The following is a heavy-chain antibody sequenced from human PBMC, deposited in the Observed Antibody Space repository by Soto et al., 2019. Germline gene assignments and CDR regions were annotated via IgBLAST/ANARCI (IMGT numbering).Heavy chain of an antibody. Sequence: QVQLVQSGAEVKKPGSSVKVSCKASGGAFSDYAFSWVRQAPGQGLEWLGGIMPIFRAPDYAQKFQGRVTITADEFTRTAYMEMNSLGSEDTAVYYCASWLKGPDIGNYYYGMDVWGQGTTVTVS. J-gene: IGHJ6*02. CDR3: ASWLKGPDIGNYYYGMDV. V-gene: IGHV1-69*12. CDR2: IMPIFRAP. D-gene: IGHD2-15*01. CDR1: GGAFSDYA.